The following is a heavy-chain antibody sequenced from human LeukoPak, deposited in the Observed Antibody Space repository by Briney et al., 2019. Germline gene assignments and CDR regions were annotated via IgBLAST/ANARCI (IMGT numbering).Heavy chain of an antibody. Sequence: GSLRLSCAASGFTFSNAWMSLVRQAPGKGLEWVGRIKSKTDGGTTDYAAPVKGRFTISRDDSKNTLYLQMNSLRAEDTAVYYCARDRSSSWYEGEGYYYYYGMDVWGQGTTVTVSS. D-gene: IGHD6-13*01. V-gene: IGHV3-15*01. CDR1: GFTFSNAW. CDR3: ARDRSSSWYEGEGYYYYYGMDV. CDR2: IKSKTDGGTT. J-gene: IGHJ6*02.